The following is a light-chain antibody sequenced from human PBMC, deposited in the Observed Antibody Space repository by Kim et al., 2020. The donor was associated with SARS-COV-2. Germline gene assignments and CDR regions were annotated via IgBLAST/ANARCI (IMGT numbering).Light chain of an antibody. J-gene: IGLJ2*01. Sequence: QSALTQPASVSGSPGQSITISCTGTSSDVGGYNYVSWYQQYPGKAPKLMIYDVSKRPSGVSNRFSGSKSGNTASLTISGLQAEDEADYYCSSYTSSSTYVVFGGGTQLTVL. CDR1: SSDVGGYNY. CDR3: SSYTSSSTYVV. CDR2: DVS. V-gene: IGLV2-14*01.